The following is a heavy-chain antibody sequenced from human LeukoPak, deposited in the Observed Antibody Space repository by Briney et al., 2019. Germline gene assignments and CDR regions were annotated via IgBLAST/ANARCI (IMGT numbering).Heavy chain of an antibody. CDR1: GYTFTSYD. CDR3: ARGMTTVANNWFDP. CDR2: MNPNSGNT. V-gene: IGHV1-8*01. Sequence: ASVTVSFTASGYTFTSYDINWVRQATRQGLEWMGWMNPNSGNTGYAQKFQGRVTMTRNTSISTAYMELSSLRSEDTAVYYCARGMTTVANNWFDPWGQGTLVTVSS. D-gene: IGHD4-23*01. J-gene: IGHJ5*02.